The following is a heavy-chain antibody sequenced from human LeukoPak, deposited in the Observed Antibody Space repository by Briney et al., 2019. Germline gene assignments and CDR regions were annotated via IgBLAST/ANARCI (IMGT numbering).Heavy chain of an antibody. D-gene: IGHD5-12*01. CDR2: INHSGST. J-gene: IGHJ4*02. Sequence: SETLSLTCAVYGGSFSGYYWSWIRQPPGKGLEWIGEINHSGSTNYNPSLKSRVTITVDTSKNQFSLKLSSVTAADTAVYYCAREIVATSVFIDYWGQGTLVTVSS. V-gene: IGHV4-34*01. CDR1: GGSFSGYY. CDR3: AREIVATSVFIDY.